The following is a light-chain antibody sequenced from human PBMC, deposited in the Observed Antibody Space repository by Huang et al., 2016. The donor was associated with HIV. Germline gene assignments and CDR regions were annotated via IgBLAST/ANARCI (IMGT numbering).Light chain of an antibody. CDR3: QQYNSYPLT. V-gene: IGKV1-5*03. J-gene: IGKJ4*01. CDR1: QSITTW. Sequence: IQMTQSPSTLSSSVADRVTITCRASQSITTWLAWYQQKPGKAPKLLMYKASSLESGVPSRFSGGGSGTEFSLTISSLQPDDFAIYYCQQYNSYPLTFGGGTKVEIK. CDR2: KAS.